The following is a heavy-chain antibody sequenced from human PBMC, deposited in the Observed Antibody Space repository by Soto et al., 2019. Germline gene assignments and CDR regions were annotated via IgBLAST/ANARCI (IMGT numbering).Heavy chain of an antibody. V-gene: IGHV3-21*01. J-gene: IGHJ4*02. Sequence: PGGSLRLSCAASGFTFSIYSVSWVRQAPGRGLEWVSSISSSSGYIYYADSVKGRFTISRDNAKNSLFLQMNSLRAEDTAVYFCARTPGRDGYNHFEYWGQGTLVTVSS. CDR2: ISSSSGYI. CDR3: ARTPGRDGYNHFEY. D-gene: IGHD5-12*01. CDR1: GFTFSIYS.